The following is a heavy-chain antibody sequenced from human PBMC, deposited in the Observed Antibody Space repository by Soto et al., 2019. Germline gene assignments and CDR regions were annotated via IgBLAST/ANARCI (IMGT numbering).Heavy chain of an antibody. CDR3: ARAWGTTGAY. CDR2: MNPNSGNT. CDR1: GYTFISYD. V-gene: IGHV1-8*01. Sequence: QVQLVQSGAEGKKPGASVKVSCKASGYTFISYDINWVRQATGQGLEWMGWMNPNSGNTGYAQKFXXRVTRTRYTAISTAYMELRSLRSEDTAVYYRARAWGTTGAYWGQGTRVNVSS. D-gene: IGHD2-2*01. J-gene: IGHJ4*02.